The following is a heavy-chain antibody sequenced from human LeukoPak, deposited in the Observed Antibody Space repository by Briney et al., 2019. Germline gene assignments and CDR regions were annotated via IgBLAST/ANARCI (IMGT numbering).Heavy chain of an antibody. Sequence: GGSLRLSCAASGFTFSSYWMSRVRQAPGKGLEWVANIKQDGSEKYYVDSVEGRFTISRDNAKNSLYLQMNSLRAEDTAVYYCARDQGAVAPDYWGQGTLVTVSS. D-gene: IGHD6-19*01. CDR2: IKQDGSEK. CDR1: GFTFSSYW. V-gene: IGHV3-7*01. CDR3: ARDQGAVAPDY. J-gene: IGHJ4*02.